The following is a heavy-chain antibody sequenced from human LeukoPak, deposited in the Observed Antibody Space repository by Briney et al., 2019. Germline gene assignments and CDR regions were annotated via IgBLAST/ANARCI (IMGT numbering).Heavy chain of an antibody. J-gene: IGHJ4*02. V-gene: IGHV3-23*01. D-gene: IGHD2-15*01. Sequence: GGSLRLSCAASRFSFSDYTMSWVRQLPGKGLEWVSAISNNGGYTYYADSVQGRFTISRDNSKSTLCLQMNSLRAEDTAVYYCAKQLGYCSDGSCYFPYWGQGTLVTVSS. CDR2: ISNNGGYT. CDR3: AKQLGYCSDGSCYFPY. CDR1: RFSFSDYT.